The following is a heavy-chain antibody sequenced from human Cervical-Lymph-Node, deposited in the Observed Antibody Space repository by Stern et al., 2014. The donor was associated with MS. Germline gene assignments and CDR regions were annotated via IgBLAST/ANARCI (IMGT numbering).Heavy chain of an antibody. CDR3: ARDYCSGGSCYFDY. CDR2: IYTGGTT. Sequence: EEQLVESGGDVIQPGGSLRLSCAASGFTVSSNYMSWVRQAPGKGLEWVSAIYTGGTTHYADSVKGRFTISRDNSKNTVYLQMDSLRGEDTAVYYCARDYCSGGSCYFDYWGQGTLVTVSS. V-gene: IGHV3-53*01. CDR1: GFTVSSNY. J-gene: IGHJ4*02. D-gene: IGHD2-15*01.